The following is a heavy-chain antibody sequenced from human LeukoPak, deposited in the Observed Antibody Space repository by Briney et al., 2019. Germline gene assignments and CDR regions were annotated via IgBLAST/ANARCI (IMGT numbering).Heavy chain of an antibody. CDR2: ISYDGSNK. CDR1: GFTFSSYA. D-gene: IGHD4-17*01. V-gene: IGHV3-30-3*01. J-gene: IGHJ6*02. Sequence: GGSLRLSCAASGFTFSSYAMHWVRQAPGKGLEWVAVISYDGSNKYYVDSVKGRFTISRDNSKNTLYLQMNSLRAEDTAVYYCARDLFHPDYGDYYYYGMDVWGQGTTVTVSS. CDR3: ARDLFHPDYGDYYYYGMDV.